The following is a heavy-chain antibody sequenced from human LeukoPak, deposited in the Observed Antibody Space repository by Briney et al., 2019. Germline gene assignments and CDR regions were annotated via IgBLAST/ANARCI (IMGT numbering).Heavy chain of an antibody. CDR3: ARWRSTSGEQDFDC. J-gene: IGHJ4*02. CDR1: GFTFSSYS. CDR2: ISSSSTYI. V-gene: IGHV3-21*01. D-gene: IGHD2-2*01. Sequence: PGGSLRLSCAASGFTFSSYSMTWVRQAPGKGPEWVSSISSSSTYIYYADSVKGRFTIPRDNAKNSLYLQMNSLRAEDTAVCYCARWRSTSGEQDFDCWGQGTLVTVSS.